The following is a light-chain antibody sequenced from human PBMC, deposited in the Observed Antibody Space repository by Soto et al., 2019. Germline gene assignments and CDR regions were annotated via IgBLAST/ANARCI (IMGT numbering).Light chain of an antibody. CDR3: QTWGTGIRV. J-gene: IGLJ3*02. V-gene: IGLV4-69*01. Sequence: QSVLTQSPSASASLGASVKLTCTLSSGHSSYVIAWHQQRPEKGPRYLMKLHSDGSHNKGDGIPDRFSGSSSGSERYLTISSLQSEDEADYYCQTWGTGIRVFGGGTKVTVL. CDR1: SGHSSYV. CDR2: LHSDGSH.